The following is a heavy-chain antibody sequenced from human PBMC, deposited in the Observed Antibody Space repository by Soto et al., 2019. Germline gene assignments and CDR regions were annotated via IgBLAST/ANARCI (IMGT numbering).Heavy chain of an antibody. CDR2: IVVGSGNT. D-gene: IGHD5-18*01. J-gene: IGHJ4*02. CDR1: GFTFTSSA. V-gene: IGHV1-58*01. Sequence: SVKVSCKASGFTFTSSAVQWVRQARGQRLEWIGWIVVGSGNTNYAQKFQERVTITRDMSTSTAYMELSSLRSEDTAVYYCAAETGRYSYGFDYWGKGTLITVSS. CDR3: AAETGRYSYGFDY.